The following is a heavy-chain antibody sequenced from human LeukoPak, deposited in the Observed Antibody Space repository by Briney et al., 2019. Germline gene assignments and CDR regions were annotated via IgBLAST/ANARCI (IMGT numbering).Heavy chain of an antibody. CDR3: ARVKFTDFDY. Sequence: GGSLRLSCAASGFTFSSYVMNWVRQAPGKGLEWVSSITGNSNYIYYADSVKGRFTISRDNAKNSLYLQMSSLRAEDTAVYYCARVKFTDFDYWGQGTLDTVSS. V-gene: IGHV3-21*01. CDR2: ITGNSNYI. CDR1: GFTFSSYV. J-gene: IGHJ4*02.